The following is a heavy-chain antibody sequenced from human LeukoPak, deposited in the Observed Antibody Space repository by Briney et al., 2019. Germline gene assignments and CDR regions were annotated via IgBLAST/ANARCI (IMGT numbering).Heavy chain of an antibody. D-gene: IGHD2-15*01. Sequence: GGSLRLSCAASGFTFSSYAMSWVRQAPGKGLEWVSAISGSGGSTYYADSVKGRFTISRDNSKNTLYLQMNSLRAEDTAVYYCAKDRPRGVVVVAATHQRDNWFDPWGQGTLVTVSS. V-gene: IGHV3-23*01. CDR1: GFTFSSYA. CDR2: ISGSGGST. CDR3: AKDRPRGVVVVAATHQRDNWFDP. J-gene: IGHJ5*02.